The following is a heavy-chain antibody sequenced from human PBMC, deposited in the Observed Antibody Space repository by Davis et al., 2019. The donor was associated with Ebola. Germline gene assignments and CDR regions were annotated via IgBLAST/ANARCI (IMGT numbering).Heavy chain of an antibody. D-gene: IGHD3-3*01. Sequence: AASVKVSCKASGFTFTSSAMQWVRQARGQRLEWIGWIVVGSGNTNYAPKFQERVTITRDMSTSTAYMALSSLRSEDTAVYYCAAVGSLYYDFWSGYPAVAFDIWGQGTMVTVSS. CDR2: IVVGSGNT. CDR3: AAVGSLYYDFWSGYPAVAFDI. CDR1: GFTFTSSA. V-gene: IGHV1-58*02. J-gene: IGHJ3*02.